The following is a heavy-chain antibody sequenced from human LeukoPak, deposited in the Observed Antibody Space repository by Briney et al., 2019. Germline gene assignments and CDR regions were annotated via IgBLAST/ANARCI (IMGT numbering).Heavy chain of an antibody. CDR2: ISYDGSNK. D-gene: IGHD6-19*01. Sequence: PGGSLRLSCAASGFTFSSYAMHWVRQAPGKGLEWVAVISYDGSNKYYADSVKGRFTISRDNSKNTLYLQMNSLRAEDTAVYYCAKARFIAVAGTIFDYWGQGTLVTVSS. CDR1: GFTFSSYA. CDR3: AKARFIAVAGTIFDY. J-gene: IGHJ4*02. V-gene: IGHV3-30-3*01.